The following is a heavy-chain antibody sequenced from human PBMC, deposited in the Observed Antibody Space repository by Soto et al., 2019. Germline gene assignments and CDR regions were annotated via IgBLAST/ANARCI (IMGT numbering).Heavy chain of an antibody. D-gene: IGHD3-10*01. CDR2: IYYSGST. CDR1: GGSISSGGYY. CDR3: ARETVIIANFFDY. J-gene: IGHJ4*02. V-gene: IGHV4-31*03. Sequence: QVQLQESGPGLVKPSQTLSLTCTVSGGSISSGGYYWSWIRQHPGKGLEWIGYIYYSGSTYYNPSLKSRGTISADTSKNQFSLKLSSVTAADTAVYYCARETVIIANFFDYWGQGTLVTVSS.